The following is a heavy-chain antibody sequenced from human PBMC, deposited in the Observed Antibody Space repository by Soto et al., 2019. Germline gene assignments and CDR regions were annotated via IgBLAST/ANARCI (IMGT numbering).Heavy chain of an antibody. V-gene: IGHV3-23*01. J-gene: IGHJ6*02. CDR3: AKKAGIISSYGLDV. CDR1: GFTFSSFA. D-gene: IGHD2-2*01. Sequence: VQLPESGGGLVQPGGSLTLSCAASGFTFSSFAMNWVRQAPGKGLAWVAVIRGNATSPYYADSVKGRFTISRDNYRNTMYLQMTSLGAEATAVYYGAKKAGIISSYGLDVWGQGTTVTVSS. CDR2: IRGNATSP.